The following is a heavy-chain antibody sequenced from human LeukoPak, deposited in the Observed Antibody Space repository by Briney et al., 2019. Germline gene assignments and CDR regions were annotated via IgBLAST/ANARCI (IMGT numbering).Heavy chain of an antibody. J-gene: IGHJ4*02. CDR1: GFTVSSNY. V-gene: IGHV3-11*01. CDR3: ARSITVTTPFDY. D-gene: IGHD4-17*01. CDR2: ISSSVGTI. Sequence: PGGSLRLSCAASGFTVSSNYMSWIRQAPGKGLEWVSYISSSVGTIYYADSVKGRFTISRDNAKNSLYLQMNSLRAEDTAVYYCARSITVTTPFDYWGQGTLVTVSS.